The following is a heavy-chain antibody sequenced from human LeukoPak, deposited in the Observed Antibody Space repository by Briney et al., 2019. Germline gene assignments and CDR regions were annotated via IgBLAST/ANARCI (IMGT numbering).Heavy chain of an antibody. Sequence: GGSLRLSCAASGFTFSDYYMRWIRQAPGKGLEWVSYISSSGSTIYYADSVKGRFTISRDNAKNSLFLQMNSLRAEDTAVYYCARDGLRWFDAPGGYWGQGTLVTVSS. CDR3: ARDGLRWFDAPGGY. CDR2: ISSSGSTI. D-gene: IGHD3-10*01. J-gene: IGHJ4*02. V-gene: IGHV3-11*01. CDR1: GFTFSDYY.